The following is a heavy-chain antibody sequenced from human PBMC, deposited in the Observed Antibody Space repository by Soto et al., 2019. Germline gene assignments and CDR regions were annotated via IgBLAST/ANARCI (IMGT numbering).Heavy chain of an antibody. CDR2: ISWNSGSI. D-gene: IGHD3-9*01. CDR3: AKTNANLTGPLAGNDY. CDR1: GFTFDDYA. V-gene: IGHV3-9*01. J-gene: IGHJ4*02. Sequence: EVQLVESGGGLVQPGRSLRLSCAASGFTFDDYAMHWVRQAPGKGLEWVSVISWNSGSIGYADSVKGRFTISRDNAKNSLDLQMNSLRAEDTALYYCAKTNANLTGPLAGNDYWGQGTLVTVSS.